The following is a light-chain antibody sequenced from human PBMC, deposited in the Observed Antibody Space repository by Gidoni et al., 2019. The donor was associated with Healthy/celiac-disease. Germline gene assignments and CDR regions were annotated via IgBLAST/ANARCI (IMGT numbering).Light chain of an antibody. V-gene: IGKV1-5*01. CDR1: PIISSW. CDR2: DAS. Sequence: DIQMTQSPSTLSASVGDRVTITCRASPIISSWLAWYQPKPGKAPTLLIYDASSLESGVPSRFSGSGSGTEFTLTISSLQPDDFATYYCQQYNSYSWTFGQGTKVEIK. CDR3: QQYNSYSWT. J-gene: IGKJ1*01.